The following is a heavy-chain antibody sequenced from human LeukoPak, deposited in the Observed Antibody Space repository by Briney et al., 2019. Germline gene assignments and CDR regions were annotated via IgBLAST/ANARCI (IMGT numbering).Heavy chain of an antibody. CDR3: ARGKNNDGSGTKRIWAFDI. D-gene: IGHD3-10*01. V-gene: IGHV4-31*03. CDR2: IYYSGST. J-gene: IGHJ3*02. Sequence: PSETLSLTCTVSGGSISSGGYYWSWIRQHPGKGLEWIRYIYYSGSTYYNPSLKSRVTISVDTSKNQFSLKLSSVTAADTAVYYCARGKNNDGSGTKRIWAFDIWGQGTMVTVSS. CDR1: GGSISSGGYY.